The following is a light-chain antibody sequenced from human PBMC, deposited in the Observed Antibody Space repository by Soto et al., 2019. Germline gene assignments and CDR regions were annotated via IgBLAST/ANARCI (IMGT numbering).Light chain of an antibody. CDR2: KAS. V-gene: IGKV1-5*03. CDR3: QHRLS. Sequence: DIQMTQSPSTLSTSVGDRITITCRASQSISTWLAWYQQKPGKAPKLLIYKASSLGNGVPSRFGGTGSGTEFTLTISSLQPDDLATYSCQHRLSFGGGTKLEI. CDR1: QSISTW. J-gene: IGKJ4*01.